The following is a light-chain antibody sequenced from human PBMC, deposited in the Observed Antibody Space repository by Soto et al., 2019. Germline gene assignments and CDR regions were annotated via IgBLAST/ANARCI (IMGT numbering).Light chain of an antibody. Sequence: EIVMTQSPGTLSVSPGERATLSCRANQSVSSNLAWYQQKPGQAPRLLIYGVSTRATGIPARFSGSGSGTEFTLTISSLQSEDSAVYYCQQHNNWPLTFGGGTKVELK. CDR1: QSVSSN. J-gene: IGKJ4*01. V-gene: IGKV3-15*01. CDR2: GVS. CDR3: QQHNNWPLT.